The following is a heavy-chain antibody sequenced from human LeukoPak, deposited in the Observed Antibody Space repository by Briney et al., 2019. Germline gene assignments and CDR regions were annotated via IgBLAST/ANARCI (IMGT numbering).Heavy chain of an antibody. D-gene: IGHD2-8*01. V-gene: IGHV3-23*01. Sequence: PGGSLRLSCAASGFIFSSYAMSWVRQAPGKGLEWVSTISGSGGSTYYADSVNGRFTISRDNSKNTVYLQMNSLRAEDTAVYYCAKDRPCINDVCHGDFDYWGQGTLVTVSS. CDR1: GFIFSSYA. CDR3: AKDRPCINDVCHGDFDY. J-gene: IGHJ4*02. CDR2: ISGSGGST.